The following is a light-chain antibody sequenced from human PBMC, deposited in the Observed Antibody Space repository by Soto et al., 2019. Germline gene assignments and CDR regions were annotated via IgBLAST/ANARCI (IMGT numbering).Light chain of an antibody. J-gene: IGKJ4*01. CDR1: QSVSSN. V-gene: IGKV3-15*01. CDR3: QQYGGSLT. CDR2: GAS. Sequence: EIVMTPSLATLSVSQGERVPLSCRASQSVSSNLAWYQQKPGQSPRLLIYGASTRATGIPARFSGSGSGTEFTLTISRLEPEDFAVYYSQQYGGSLTFGGGTKVDIK.